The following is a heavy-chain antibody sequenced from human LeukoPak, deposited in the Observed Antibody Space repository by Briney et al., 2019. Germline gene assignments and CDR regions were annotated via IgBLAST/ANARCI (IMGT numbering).Heavy chain of an antibody. Sequence: GESLRLSCTASGFIFDDFGMNWVRQVPRKGLEWVSGINWNSDSINYVESVRGRFTISRDNAKNSLYLQMNSLRAEDTAFYYCVRDGGYCSNTDCYSFDYWGQGIAVTVSS. V-gene: IGHV3-20*04. CDR1: GFIFDDFG. J-gene: IGHJ4*02. CDR3: VRDGGYCSNTDCYSFDY. D-gene: IGHD2-2*01. CDR2: INWNSDSI.